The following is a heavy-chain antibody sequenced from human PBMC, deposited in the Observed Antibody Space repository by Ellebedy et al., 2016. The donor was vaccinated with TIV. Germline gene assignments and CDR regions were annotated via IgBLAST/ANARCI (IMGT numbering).Heavy chain of an antibody. CDR1: GFTFSSFA. D-gene: IGHD1-26*01. CDR2: ISFDGSNK. J-gene: IGHJ6*02. CDR3: GRDRLLGAAFGYYYGLDV. V-gene: IGHV3-30*04. Sequence: PGGSLRLSCAASGFTFSSFAMHRVRQAPGKGLEWLAVISFDGSNKFYADSVKGRFTISRDNSRNTLFLQMNSLRPEDTAVYYCGRDRLLGAAFGYYYGLDVWGQGTTATVSS.